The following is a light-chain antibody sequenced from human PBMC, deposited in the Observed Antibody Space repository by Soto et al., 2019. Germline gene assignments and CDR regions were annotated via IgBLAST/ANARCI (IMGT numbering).Light chain of an antibody. CDR2: DAS. CDR3: QQSYSTPRT. J-gene: IGKJ1*01. Sequence: DIHMTHSPSTLSASLVERVTITCRASQSITNRLAWYQQRPGKAPKVLIYDASSLESGVPSRFSGSGSGTDFTLTISSLQPEDFATYYCQQSYSTPRTFGQGTKVDIK. CDR1: QSITNR. V-gene: IGKV1-39*01.